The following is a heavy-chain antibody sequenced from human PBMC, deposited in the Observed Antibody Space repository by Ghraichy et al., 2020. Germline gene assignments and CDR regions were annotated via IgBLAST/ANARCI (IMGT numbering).Heavy chain of an antibody. CDR3: ATGSDYAKTGF. CDR2: IYLDGQT. D-gene: IGHD4-17*01. Sequence: GESLNISCAVLDFTVDRYHMTWLRRAPGKGLEWVSTIYLDGQTFYAATVKGRFSISKDSSKNMLFLQMNSLRVDDTAVYYCATGSDYAKTGFWGQGALLTVSS. J-gene: IGHJ4*02. V-gene: IGHV3-53*01. CDR1: DFTVDRYH.